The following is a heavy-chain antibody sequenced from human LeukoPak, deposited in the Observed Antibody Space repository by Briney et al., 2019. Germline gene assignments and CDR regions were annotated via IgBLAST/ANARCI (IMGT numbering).Heavy chain of an antibody. CDR3: ASRTGYCSSTSCYSFDS. J-gene: IGHJ4*02. V-gene: IGHV4-59*12. D-gene: IGHD2-2*02. CDR2: IYHSGTT. CDR1: GGSISSSY. Sequence: SETLSLTCTVSGGSISSSYWSWIRQPPGKGLEWMGEIYHSGTTNYNPSLKSRVTMSVDKSKNQFSLKLGSVTAADTAVYYCASRTGYCSSTSCYSFDSWGQGTLVTVSS.